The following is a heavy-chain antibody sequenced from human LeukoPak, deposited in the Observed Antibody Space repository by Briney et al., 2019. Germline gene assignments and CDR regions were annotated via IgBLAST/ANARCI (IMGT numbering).Heavy chain of an antibody. J-gene: IGHJ3*02. CDR3: ARDGSGSINSGEDAFDI. Sequence: GGSLSLSCAASGFTFANLAMSWVRQALGKGPEWVSSISGSGDKTFYADSVKGRFTISRDNSKNSLYLQMNSLRAEDTAVYYCARDGSGSINSGEDAFDIWGQGTMVTVSS. CDR2: ISGSGDKT. CDR1: GFTFANLA. V-gene: IGHV3-23*01. D-gene: IGHD6-19*01.